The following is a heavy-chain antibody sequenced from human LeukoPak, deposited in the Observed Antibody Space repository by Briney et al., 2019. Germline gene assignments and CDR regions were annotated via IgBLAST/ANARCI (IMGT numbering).Heavy chain of an antibody. D-gene: IGHD3-9*01. J-gene: IGHJ4*02. CDR3: ARGMYDILTGPSGDFDY. CDR1: GYTFTGYY. Sequence: ASVKVSCKASGYTFTGYYMHWVRQAPGQGLEWMGWINPNSGGTNYAQKFQGRVTMTRHTSISTAYMELSRLRSDDTAVYYCARGMYDILTGPSGDFDYWGQGTLVTVSS. CDR2: INPNSGGT. V-gene: IGHV1-2*02.